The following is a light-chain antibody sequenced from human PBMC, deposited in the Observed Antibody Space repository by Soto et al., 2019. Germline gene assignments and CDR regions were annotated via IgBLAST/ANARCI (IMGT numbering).Light chain of an antibody. J-gene: IGKJ1*01. CDR3: QQYGHSLWT. V-gene: IGKV3-20*01. CDR1: QSGSSKY. Sequence: EIVLKQSPDTLCLSXGERATLSCRASQSGSSKYVSWYQQKPGQAPRLXXYGASSRANGIPDRFSGSGSGTDFTLTISRLEPEDYAVYYCQQYGHSLWTFGQGTKVDIK. CDR2: GAS.